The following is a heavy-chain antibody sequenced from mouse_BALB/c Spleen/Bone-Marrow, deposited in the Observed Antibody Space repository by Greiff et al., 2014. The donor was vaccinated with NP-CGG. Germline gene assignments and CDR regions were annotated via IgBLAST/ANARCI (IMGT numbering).Heavy chain of an antibody. CDR3: ARRGYGNHWYFDV. D-gene: IGHD2-10*02. CDR1: GFDFSRYW. J-gene: IGHJ1*01. Sequence: EVQGVESGGGLVQPGGSLKLSCAASGFDFSRYWMSWVRQAPGKGLEWIGEIYPDSSTINYTPSLKDKFIISRDNAKNTLYLQMSKVRSEDTALYYCARRGYGNHWYFDVWGAGTTVTVSS. CDR2: IYPDSSTI. V-gene: IGHV4-1*02.